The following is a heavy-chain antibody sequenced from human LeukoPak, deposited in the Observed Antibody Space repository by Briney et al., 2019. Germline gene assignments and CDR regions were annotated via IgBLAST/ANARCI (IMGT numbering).Heavy chain of an antibody. Sequence: GGSLRLSCAASGFTFGDYAMYWVRQAPGKGLEWVSGITSNSGSIGYADSVKGRFSISRDNAKNSLYLQMNSLRADDTALYYCAKEFEAANPGFYYGMDVWGQGTTVTVSS. CDR2: ITSNSGSI. J-gene: IGHJ6*02. CDR3: AKEFEAANPGFYYGMDV. D-gene: IGHD2-15*01. CDR1: GFTFGDYA. V-gene: IGHV3-9*01.